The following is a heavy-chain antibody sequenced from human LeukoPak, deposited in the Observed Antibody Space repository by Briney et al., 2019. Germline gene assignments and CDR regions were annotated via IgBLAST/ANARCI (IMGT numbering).Heavy chain of an antibody. J-gene: IGHJ4*02. V-gene: IGHV3-74*01. CDR1: GFTFNRYW. CDR3: AKAEQWLVQEVYFDY. Sequence: GGSLRLSCAASGFTFNRYWIHWVRQAPGKGLEWVSRLNPDGSTTTYAASVKGRFTISRDNSKNTLYLQMNSLRAEDTAVYYCAKAEQWLVQEVYFDYWGQGTLVTVSS. CDR2: LNPDGSTT. D-gene: IGHD6-19*01.